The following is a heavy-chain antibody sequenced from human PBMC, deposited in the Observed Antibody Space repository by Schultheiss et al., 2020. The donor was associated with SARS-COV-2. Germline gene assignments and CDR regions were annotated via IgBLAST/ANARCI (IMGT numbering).Heavy chain of an antibody. CDR1: GFTFSSYW. V-gene: IGHV3-7*01. D-gene: IGHD2-2*01. CDR2: IKQDGSEK. CDR3: ARVGYQLLLGSMDV. J-gene: IGHJ6*02. Sequence: GGSLRLSCAASGFTFSSYWMSWVRQAPGKGLEWVANIKQDGSEKYYVDSVKGRFTISRDNAKNSLYLQMNSLRAEDTAVYYCARVGYQLLLGSMDVWGQGTTVTVSS.